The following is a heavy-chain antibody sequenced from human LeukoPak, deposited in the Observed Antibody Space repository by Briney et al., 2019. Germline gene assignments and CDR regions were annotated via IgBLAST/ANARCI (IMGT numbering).Heavy chain of an antibody. J-gene: IGHJ5*02. CDR3: ARYGRAASGMMVGFDP. V-gene: IGHV4-61*02. Sequence: SQTLSLTCTVSGGSISSGSYYWSWIRQPAGKGLEWIGRIYISGNTNYSPSLKSRVTISMDTSKNQFSLKLSSVTVADTAVYYCARYGRAASGMMVGFDPWGQGTLVTVSS. CDR2: IYISGNT. D-gene: IGHD6-13*01. CDR1: GGSISSGSYY.